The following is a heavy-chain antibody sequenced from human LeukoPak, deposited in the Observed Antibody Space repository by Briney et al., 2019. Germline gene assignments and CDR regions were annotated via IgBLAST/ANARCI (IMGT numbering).Heavy chain of an antibody. D-gene: IGHD1-26*01. CDR3: ARALILGPTRFDY. CDR1: GYTFTSYA. CDR2: INAGNGNT. Sequence: ASVKVSCKASGYTFTSYAMHWVRQAPGQRLEWMGWINAGNGNTKYSQKFQGRVTITRDTSASTAYMELSSLRSEDTAVYYCARALILGPTRFDYWGQGTLVTVSS. V-gene: IGHV1-3*01. J-gene: IGHJ4*02.